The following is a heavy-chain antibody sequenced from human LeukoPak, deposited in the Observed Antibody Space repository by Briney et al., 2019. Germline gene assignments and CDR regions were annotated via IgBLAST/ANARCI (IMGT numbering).Heavy chain of an antibody. CDR1: GFTFSSYA. D-gene: IGHD6-13*01. CDR2: ISYDGSNK. V-gene: IGHV3-30-3*01. Sequence: GGSLRLSCAASGFTFSSYAMHWVRQAPGKGLEWVAVISYDGSNKYYADSVKGRFTISRDNSKNTLYLQMNSLRAEDTAVYYCARNIAAAGTEHYWGQGTLVTVSS. CDR3: ARNIAAAGTEHY. J-gene: IGHJ4*02.